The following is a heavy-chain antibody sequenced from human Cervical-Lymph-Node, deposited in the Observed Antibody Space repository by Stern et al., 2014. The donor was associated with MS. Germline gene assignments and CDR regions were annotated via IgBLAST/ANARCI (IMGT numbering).Heavy chain of an antibody. CDR2: IIPIFDTP. V-gene: IGHV1-69*06. CDR1: GGTFSTFS. Sequence: MQLVESGAEVKKPGSSVKVSCKASGGTFSTFSINSVRQVPGQSLEWMGGIIPIFDTPNFAQKFQGRVTITADSSTSTVYMALNSLRFDDTAVYYCVLPSTVTTAAFDVWGRGTMVTVSS. D-gene: IGHD4-11*01. CDR3: VLPSTVTTAAFDV. J-gene: IGHJ3*01.